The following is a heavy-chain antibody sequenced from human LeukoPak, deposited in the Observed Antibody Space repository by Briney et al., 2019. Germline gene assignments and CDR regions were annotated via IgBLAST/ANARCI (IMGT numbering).Heavy chain of an antibody. J-gene: IGHJ4*02. CDR2: ISGSGGST. CDR1: GFTFSNYG. CDR3: AKDSVSLFASSGYYYVN. V-gene: IGHV3-23*01. Sequence: GGSLRLSCAASGFTFSNYGMSWVRQAPGKGLEWVSAISGSGGSTYYADSVKGRFAISRDNSKNTLYLQMNSLRAEDTAVYYCAKDSVSLFASSGYYYVNWGQGTLVTVSS. D-gene: IGHD3-22*01.